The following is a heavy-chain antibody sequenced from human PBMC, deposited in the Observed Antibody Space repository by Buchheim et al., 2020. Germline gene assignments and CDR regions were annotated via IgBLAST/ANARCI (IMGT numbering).Heavy chain of an antibody. J-gene: IGHJ4*02. CDR2: ISGSGGIT. D-gene: IGHD3-22*01. CDR1: GFTFSSYA. CDR3: AKMAAYYYDSSGLHFDY. V-gene: IGHV3-23*01. Sequence: EVQLLESGGGLVQPGGSLRLSCAASGFTFSSYAMSWVRQAPGKGLEWVSAISGSGGITYYADSVKGRFTISRDNSKNTMYLKMNSLRAEDTAVYYCAKMAAYYYDSSGLHFDYWGQGTL.